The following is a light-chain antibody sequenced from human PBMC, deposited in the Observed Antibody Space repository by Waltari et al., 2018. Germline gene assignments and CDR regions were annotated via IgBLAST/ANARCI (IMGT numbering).Light chain of an antibody. CDR2: DAY. CDR3: QHRYNWPMFT. CDR1: QCFDTY. V-gene: IGKV3-11*01. Sequence: IVLTQSPAPLSLSPGQRDNLLCMPSQCFDTYLHWYQQKPGQAPRLLIYDAYNRATGILDRFSGSGSGTDFTITIDSREPEDFAVYYCQHRYNWPMFTFGQGTNL. J-gene: IGKJ2*01.